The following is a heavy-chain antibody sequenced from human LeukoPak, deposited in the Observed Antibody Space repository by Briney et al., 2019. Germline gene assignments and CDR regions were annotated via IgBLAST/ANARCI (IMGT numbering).Heavy chain of an antibody. Sequence: GSLRLSCAASGFTFSTYGIHWVRQAPGKGLEWVAFIRFDGAYKHTANSVKGRFTISRDNAQNTVYLYMNTLRTEDTAVYYCAKSAVRDYASGVDYFDYWGQGTLVSVSS. CDR3: AKSAVRDYASGVDYFDY. V-gene: IGHV3-30*02. CDR2: IRFDGAYK. D-gene: IGHD3-10*01. J-gene: IGHJ4*02. CDR1: GFTFSTYG.